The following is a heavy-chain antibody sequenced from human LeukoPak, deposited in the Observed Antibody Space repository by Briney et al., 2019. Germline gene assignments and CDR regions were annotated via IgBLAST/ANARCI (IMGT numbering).Heavy chain of an antibody. CDR3: ARADDLAAFDI. J-gene: IGHJ3*02. V-gene: IGHV3-23*01. CDR2: VTSGGST. CDR1: GFTFSSYA. Sequence: GGSLRLSCATSGFTFSSYAMSWVRQAPGKGLVWVSSVTSGGSTYYADSVKGRFTISRDNSKNTLYLQMNSLRAEDTAVYYCARADDLAAFDIWGQGTMVTVSS.